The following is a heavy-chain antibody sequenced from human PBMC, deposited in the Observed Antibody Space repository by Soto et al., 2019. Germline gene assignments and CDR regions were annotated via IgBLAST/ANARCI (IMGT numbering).Heavy chain of an antibody. CDR1: GFTFSSYA. CDR3: AKDDSYEYYYGSVTNGY. J-gene: IGHJ4*02. Sequence: LRLSCAASGFTFSSYAMSWVRQAPGKGLEWVSAISGSGGSTYYADSVKGRFTISRDNSKNTLYLQMNSLRAEDTAVYYCAKDDSYEYYYGSVTNGYWGQGTLVTVSS. V-gene: IGHV3-23*01. CDR2: ISGSGGST. D-gene: IGHD3-10*01.